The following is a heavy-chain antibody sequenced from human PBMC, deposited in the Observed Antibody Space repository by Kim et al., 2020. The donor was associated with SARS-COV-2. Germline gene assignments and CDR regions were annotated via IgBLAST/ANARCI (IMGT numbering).Heavy chain of an antibody. J-gene: IGHJ4*02. V-gene: IGHV4-39*02. CDR3: ARDDSSGSDFFDF. Sequence: PSPKTRVTMSVDTSKNEFSLQLRSVTAADTAVYFCARDDSSGSDFFDFWGQGTLVTVSS. D-gene: IGHD4-4*01.